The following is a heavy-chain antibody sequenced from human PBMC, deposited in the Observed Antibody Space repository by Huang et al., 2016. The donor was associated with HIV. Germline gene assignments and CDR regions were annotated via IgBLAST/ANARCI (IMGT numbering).Heavy chain of an antibody. Sequence: QIQLMQSGPELKQPGASVKVSCKASGYTFTSYGITWVRQAPGQGPEWMGWISASSGDTEYAQKFQGRVTLTTDPSTNIAYMELRSLRSDDTAKYYCARDPKYHRIGYYRQRRGIDIWGQGTMVSVSS. CDR2: ISASSGDT. CDR1: GYTFTSYG. D-gene: IGHD3-22*01. CDR3: ARDPKYHRIGYYRQRRGIDI. J-gene: IGHJ3*02. V-gene: IGHV1-18*01.